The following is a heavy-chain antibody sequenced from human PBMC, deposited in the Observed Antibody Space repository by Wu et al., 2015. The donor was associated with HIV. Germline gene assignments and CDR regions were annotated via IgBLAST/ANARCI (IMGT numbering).Heavy chain of an antibody. D-gene: IGHD4-23*01. Sequence: QVQLVQSGAEVKKPGSSVRVSCKTSGGTFSRNSFSWVRQARGQGLEWMGRIIPVFHTTNYAQNFQGRVSITADESTSTAYMELRSLRSDDTAVYYCAREWDVVLLGLTGVTTSVYGTRGLRGTQRGTETGFLPVPTGYVGDVRPDP. CDR1: GGTFSRNS. CDR2: IIPVFHTT. J-gene: IGHJ5*02. V-gene: IGHV1-69*13. CDR3: AREWDVVLLGLTGVTTSVYGTRGLRGTQRGTETGFLPVPTGYVGDVRPDP.